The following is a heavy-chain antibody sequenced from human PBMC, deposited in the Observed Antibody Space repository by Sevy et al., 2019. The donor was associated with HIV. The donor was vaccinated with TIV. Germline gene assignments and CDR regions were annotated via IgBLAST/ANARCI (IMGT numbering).Heavy chain of an antibody. CDR1: GGSISSYY. D-gene: IGHD2-2*01. CDR3: ARGWCRSASCYYDY. Sequence: SKTLSLTCTVSGGSISSYYWSWIRQPAGKGLEWIWRIYPSGITNYNPSLKSRVTMSVDTSKNQFSLNLSAVTAADTAVYYSARGWCRSASCYYDYWGQGTLVTVSS. V-gene: IGHV4-4*07. CDR2: IYPSGIT. J-gene: IGHJ4*02.